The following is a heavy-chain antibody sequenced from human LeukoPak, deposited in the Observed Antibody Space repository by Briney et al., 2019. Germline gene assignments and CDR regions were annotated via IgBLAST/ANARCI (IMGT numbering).Heavy chain of an antibody. CDR3: AKAGGYYYDSSSYDDY. CDR2: ISSSSSTI. V-gene: IGHV3-48*04. D-gene: IGHD3-22*01. J-gene: IGHJ4*02. Sequence: PGGSLRLSCAASGFTFSSYRMNWVRQAPGKGLEWVSYISSSSSTIYYADSVKGRFTISRDNAKNSLYLQMNSLRAEDTALYYCAKAGGYYYDSSSYDDYWGQGTLVTVSS. CDR1: GFTFSSYR.